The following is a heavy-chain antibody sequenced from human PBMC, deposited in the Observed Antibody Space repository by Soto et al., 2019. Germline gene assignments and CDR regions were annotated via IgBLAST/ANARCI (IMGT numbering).Heavy chain of an antibody. CDR3: VKDIHFLGIWYFDL. D-gene: IGHD3-16*01. J-gene: IGHJ2*01. Sequence: EQLAESGGGVVQSGRSLRLSCEASGFTFSSFGKHWVRQAPGKGLEWVAVISYDGSDTYFADSVKGRFTISRDNSKNTVYLQMNSLRVEDTAVYYCVKDIHFLGIWYFDLWGRGSLVSVSS. V-gene: IGHV3-30*18. CDR2: ISYDGSDT. CDR1: GFTFSSFG.